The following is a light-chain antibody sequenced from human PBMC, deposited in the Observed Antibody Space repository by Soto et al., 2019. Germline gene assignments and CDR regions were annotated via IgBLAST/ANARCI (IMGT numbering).Light chain of an antibody. V-gene: IGLV4-69*01. Sequence: QPVLTQSPSASASLGASVKLTCTLSRGHSNYAIAWHQQQPEKGSRYLMKLDSDGSHSKGDGIPDRFSGSSSGAERYLIISSLQSEDEADYYCQTWGTGIRVFGGGTKLTVL. J-gene: IGLJ2*01. CDR1: RGHSNYA. CDR2: LDSDGSH. CDR3: QTWGTGIRV.